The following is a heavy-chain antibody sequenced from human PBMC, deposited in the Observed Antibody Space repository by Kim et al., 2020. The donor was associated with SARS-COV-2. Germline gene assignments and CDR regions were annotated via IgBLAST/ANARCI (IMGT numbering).Heavy chain of an antibody. CDR2: FDPEDGET. D-gene: IGHD3-22*01. Sequence: ASVKVSCKVSGYTLTELSMHWVRQAPGKGLEWMGGFDPEDGETIYAQKFQGRVTMTEDTSTDTAYMELSSLRSEDTAVYYCATASYYYDSSGYYATSPFDYWGQGTLVTVSS. V-gene: IGHV1-24*01. J-gene: IGHJ4*02. CDR1: GYTLTELS. CDR3: ATASYYYDSSGYYATSPFDY.